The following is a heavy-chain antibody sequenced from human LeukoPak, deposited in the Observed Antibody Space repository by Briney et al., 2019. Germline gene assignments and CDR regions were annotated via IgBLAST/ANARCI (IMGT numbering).Heavy chain of an antibody. J-gene: IGHJ5*02. Sequence: SGTLSLTCAVSGGSISSSNWWSWVRQPPGKGLEWIGEIYHSGSTNYNPSLKSRVTISVDKSKNQFSLKLSSVTAADTAVYYCAGNWPGSTSYHNWFDPWGQGTLVTVSS. D-gene: IGHD2-2*01. CDR3: AGNWPGSTSYHNWFDP. CDR2: IYHSGST. CDR1: GGSISSSNW. V-gene: IGHV4-4*02.